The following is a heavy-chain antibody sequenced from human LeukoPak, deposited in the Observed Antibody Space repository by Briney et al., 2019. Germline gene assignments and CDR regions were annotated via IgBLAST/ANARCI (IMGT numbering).Heavy chain of an antibody. CDR2: IYYSGST. Sequence: SETLSLTCTVSGGSISSYYWSWIRQPPGKGLEWIGYIYYSGSTNYKPSLKSRVTISLDTSKNQFSLKLSSVTAADTALYYCARGRIIRGYFDYWGQGTLVTVSS. CDR1: GGSISSYY. D-gene: IGHD2/OR15-2a*01. V-gene: IGHV4-59*01. J-gene: IGHJ4*02. CDR3: ARGRIIRGYFDY.